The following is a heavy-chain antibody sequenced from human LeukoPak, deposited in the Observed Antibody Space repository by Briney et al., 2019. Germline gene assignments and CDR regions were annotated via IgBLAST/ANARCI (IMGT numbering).Heavy chain of an antibody. D-gene: IGHD6-13*01. J-gene: IGHJ4*02. V-gene: IGHV3-23*01. CDR1: GFTVSSNY. Sequence: GGSLRLSCAASGFTVSSNYMSWVRQAPGMGLEWVSGISGSGAGTYYADSVRGRFTISRDNSKNTRYLQMNSLRAEDTAVYYCSNLYSSNYWGQGTLVTVSS. CDR2: ISGSGAGT. CDR3: SNLYSSNY.